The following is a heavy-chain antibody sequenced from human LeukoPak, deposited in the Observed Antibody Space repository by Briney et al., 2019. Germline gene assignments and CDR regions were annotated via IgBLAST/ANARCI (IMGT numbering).Heavy chain of an antibody. CDR2: FDPEDGET. V-gene: IGHV1-24*01. CDR1: VYTLTEFC. CDR3: ATGVVAATFFSNPYYGMDV. Sequence: ASVKVSCKVTVYTLTEFCIHWERHAPGKGLEWMGGFDPEDGETIYAQKFQGRVTMTEDTSTDTAYMELSSLRSEDTAVYYCATGVVAATFFSNPYYGMDVWGQGTTVTVSS. D-gene: IGHD2-15*01. J-gene: IGHJ6*02.